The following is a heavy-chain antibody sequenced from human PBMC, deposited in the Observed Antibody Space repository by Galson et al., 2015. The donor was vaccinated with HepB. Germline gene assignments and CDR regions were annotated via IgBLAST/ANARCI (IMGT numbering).Heavy chain of an antibody. V-gene: IGHV3-23*01. J-gene: IGHJ4*02. CDR3: AKDASYDCWGGCIDY. CDR2: ITDSAG. D-gene: IGHD3-3*01. Sequence: SLRLSCAASGFTFSSYAMSWVRQAPGKGLEWVSGITDSAGSYADSVKGRFTISRDNSKNTLYLQMSGLRAEDTALYYCAKDASYDCWGGCIDYWGQGTLVTVSS. CDR1: GFTFSSYA.